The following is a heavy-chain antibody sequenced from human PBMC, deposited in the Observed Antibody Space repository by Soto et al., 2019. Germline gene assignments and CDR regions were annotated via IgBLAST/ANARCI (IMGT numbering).Heavy chain of an antibody. CDR2: INYSGSNI. D-gene: IGHD2-21*02. Sequence: GGSLRLSCAGSGFTFRNSEMFWARQAPGKGLEWVSKINYSGSNIYYSKSVKGRFTISRDNAKNSLYLQMNSLTDEDTAIYFCASEALCGADCYLFEYWGPGTLVTVSS. J-gene: IGHJ4*02. V-gene: IGHV3-48*03. CDR1: GFTFRNSE. CDR3: ASEALCGADCYLFEY.